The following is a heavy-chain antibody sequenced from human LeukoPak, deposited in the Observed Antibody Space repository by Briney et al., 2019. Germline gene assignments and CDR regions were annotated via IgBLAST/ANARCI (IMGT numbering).Heavy chain of an antibody. V-gene: IGHV3-30-3*01. CDR3: ARDYDFWSGYSAPDV. D-gene: IGHD3-3*01. Sequence: GGSLRLSCAASGFTFSSYAMHWVRQAPGKGLEWVAVISYDGSNKYYADSVKGRFTISRDNSKNTLYLQMNSLRAEDTAVYYCARDYDFWSGYSAPDVWGKGTTVTVSS. CDR1: GFTFSSYA. J-gene: IGHJ6*04. CDR2: ISYDGSNK.